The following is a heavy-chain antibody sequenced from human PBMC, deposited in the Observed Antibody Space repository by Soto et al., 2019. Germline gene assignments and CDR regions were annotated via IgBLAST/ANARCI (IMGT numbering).Heavy chain of an antibody. CDR3: AKGAQYSSSWYRSFYFDY. CDR2: ISYDGSNK. J-gene: IGHJ4*02. V-gene: IGHV3-30*18. CDR1: GFTFSSYG. Sequence: QVQLVESGGGVVQPGRSLRLSCAASGFTFSSYGMHWDRQAPGKGLEWVAVISYDGSNKYYADSVKGRFTISRDNSKNTLYLQMNSLRAEDTAVYYCAKGAQYSSSWYRSFYFDYWGQGTLVTVSS. D-gene: IGHD6-13*01.